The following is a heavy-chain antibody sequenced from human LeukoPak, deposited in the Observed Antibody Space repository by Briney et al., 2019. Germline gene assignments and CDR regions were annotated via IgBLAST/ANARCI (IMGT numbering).Heavy chain of an antibody. V-gene: IGHV3-23*01. CDR2: ISGSGGST. CDR3: AKSDGGYYYGSGSKPSYYFDY. J-gene: IGHJ4*02. Sequence: PGGSLRLSCAASGFTFSSYAMSWVRQAPGKGLEWVSAISGSGGSTYYADSAKGRFTISRDNSKNTLYLQMNSLRAEDTAVYYCAKSDGGYYYGSGSKPSYYFDYWGQGTLVTVSS. D-gene: IGHD3-10*01. CDR1: GFTFSSYA.